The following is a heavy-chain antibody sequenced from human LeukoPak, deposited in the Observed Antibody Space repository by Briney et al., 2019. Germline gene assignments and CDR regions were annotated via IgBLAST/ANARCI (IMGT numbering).Heavy chain of an antibody. CDR1: GGSISSYY. CDR2: IYYSGST. J-gene: IGHJ4*02. Sequence: SETLSLTCTVSGGSISSYYWGWIRQPPGKGLEWIGYIYYSGSTNYNPSLKSRVTISVDTSKNQFSLKLSSVTAADTAVYYCARASGYDFWSGYYPGFDYWGQGTLVTVSS. D-gene: IGHD3-3*01. V-gene: IGHV4-59*01. CDR3: ARASGYDFWSGYYPGFDY.